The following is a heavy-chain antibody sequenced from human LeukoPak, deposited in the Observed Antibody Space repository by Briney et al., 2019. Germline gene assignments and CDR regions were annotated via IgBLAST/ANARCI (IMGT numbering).Heavy chain of an antibody. Sequence: NPSETLSLTCAVYGGSFSGYYWSWIRQPPGKGLEWIGEINHSGSTNYNPSLKSRVTISVDTSKNQFSLKLSSVTAADTAVYYCARDFRLGATNWFDPWGQGTLVTVSS. CDR1: GGSFSGYY. CDR3: ARDFRLGATNWFDP. V-gene: IGHV4-34*01. CDR2: INHSGST. D-gene: IGHD3-9*01. J-gene: IGHJ5*02.